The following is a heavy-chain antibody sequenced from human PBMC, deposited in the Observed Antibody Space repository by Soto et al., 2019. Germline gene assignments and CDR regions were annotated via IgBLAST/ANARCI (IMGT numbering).Heavy chain of an antibody. Sequence: QVQLVESGGVVVQPGRSLRLSCAASGFTFSSYAMHWVRQAPGKGLGWVAVIWEDGSNEYYADPVKGRFTISRDNSRHAVYLQKNRQRAEHTAVYYCGRDYSNTPYGFDPWGRGTLVTGSS. CDR2: IWEDGSNE. V-gene: IGHV3-33*01. CDR1: GFTFSSYA. CDR3: GRDYSNTPYGFDP. D-gene: IGHD4-17*01. J-gene: IGHJ5*02.